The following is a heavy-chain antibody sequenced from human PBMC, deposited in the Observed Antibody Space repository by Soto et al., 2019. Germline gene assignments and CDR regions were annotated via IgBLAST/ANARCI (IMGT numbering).Heavy chain of an antibody. CDR3: ARSSHKESWFDP. V-gene: IGHV4-4*07. J-gene: IGHJ5*02. CDR2: IHASGNT. CDR1: GGSLNNFY. Sequence: SETLSLTCSVSGGSLNNFYWNWIRQTAGKGLEWIGRIHASGNTNYNPSLKSRATLSVDTSKNQFSLKVRSVTAADTAVYYCARSSHKESWFDPWGQGTLDTVSS. D-gene: IGHD6-19*01.